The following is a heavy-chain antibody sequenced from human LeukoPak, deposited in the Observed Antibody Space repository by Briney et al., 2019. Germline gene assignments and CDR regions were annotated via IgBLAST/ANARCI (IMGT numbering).Heavy chain of an antibody. CDR1: GGTFSSYA. CDR2: ISAYNGNT. J-gene: IGHJ3*02. D-gene: IGHD5-12*01. V-gene: IGHV1-18*01. CDR3: ARDRGSYSGYDWYAFDI. Sequence: ASVKVSCKASGGTFSSYAISWVRQAPGQGLEWMGWISAYNGNTNYAQKLQGRVTMTTDTSTSTAYMELRSLRSDDTAVYYCARDRGSYSGYDWYAFDIWGQGAMVTVSS.